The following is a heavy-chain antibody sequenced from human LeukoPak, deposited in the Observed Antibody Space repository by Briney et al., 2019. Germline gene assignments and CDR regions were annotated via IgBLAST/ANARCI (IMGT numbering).Heavy chain of an antibody. Sequence: GRSLRLSCAASGVTFTVVGVPRGGEAPGTGLGWVAVLWYDGSTTSYADSVKGRFTISRDNSKNTLYLQINGLRAEDTAGYYYTSRECIGHGSGSQIFPTDYGMDGWGQGTTVIVSS. CDR2: LWYDGSTT. J-gene: IGHJ6*02. CDR1: GVTFTVVG. CDR3: TSRECIGHGSGSQIFPTDYGMDG. V-gene: IGHV3-33*01. D-gene: IGHD3-10*01.